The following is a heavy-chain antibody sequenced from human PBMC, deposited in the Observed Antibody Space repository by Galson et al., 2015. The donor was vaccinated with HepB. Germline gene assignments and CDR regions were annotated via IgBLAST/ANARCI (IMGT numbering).Heavy chain of an antibody. CDR3: SGLWYGEFKGHGSFDI. D-gene: IGHD3-10*01. V-gene: IGHV5-51*01. Sequence: QSGAEVKKPGESLKISCTGSAYSFTNYWIGWVRQMPGKGLEWMGIIYPGNSDTRYSPSFQGQVTFSADKSISTAYLQWSSLKASDTAMYYCSGLWYGEFKGHGSFDIWGQGTVVTVSS. CDR1: AYSFTNYW. J-gene: IGHJ3*02. CDR2: IYPGNSDT.